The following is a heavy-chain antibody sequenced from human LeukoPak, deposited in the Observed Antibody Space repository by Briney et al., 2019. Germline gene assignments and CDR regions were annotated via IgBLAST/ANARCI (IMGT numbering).Heavy chain of an antibody. CDR3: AARDSSGYYQYNPIFDY. CDR1: GYSFTNSW. D-gene: IGHD3-22*01. CDR2: IDPSDSYT. V-gene: IGHV5-10-1*01. J-gene: IGHJ4*02. Sequence: GESLKISCKGSGYSFTNSWISWVRQMPGKGLEWMGRIDPSDSYTNYSPSFQGHVTISADKSISTAYLQWSSLKASDTAMYYCAARDSSGYYQYNPIFDYWGQGTLVTVSS.